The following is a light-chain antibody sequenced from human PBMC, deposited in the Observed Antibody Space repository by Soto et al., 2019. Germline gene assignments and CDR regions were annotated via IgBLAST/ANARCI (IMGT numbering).Light chain of an antibody. CDR3: HQRQSWPRT. J-gene: IGKJ1*01. CDR1: QYINTR. Sequence: VLTQSPATVSSFPGDRVTLSCRASQYINTRLAWYQHRPGQAPRLLIYQTSIRAAGIPARFSASGSGTDFTLTISDVQPEDFALYYCHQRQSWPRTFGQRTKADIK. V-gene: IGKV3-11*01. CDR2: QTS.